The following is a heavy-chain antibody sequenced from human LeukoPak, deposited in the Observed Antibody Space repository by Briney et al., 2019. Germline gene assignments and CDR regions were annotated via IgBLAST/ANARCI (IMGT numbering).Heavy chain of an antibody. D-gene: IGHD3/OR15-3a*01. CDR3: ARQTGSGLFILP. CDR1: GGSISSSSYY. V-gene: IGHV4-61*02. J-gene: IGHJ4*02. Sequence: PSETLSLTCTVSGGSISSSSYYWGWIRQPAGKGLEWIGRISSSGSTNYNPSLKSRVTISVDTSKNQFSLKLSSVTAADTAVYYCARQTGSGLFILPGGQGTLVTVSS. CDR2: ISSSGST.